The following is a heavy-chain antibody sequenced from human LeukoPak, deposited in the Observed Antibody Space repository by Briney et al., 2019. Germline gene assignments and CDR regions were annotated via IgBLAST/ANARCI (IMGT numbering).Heavy chain of an antibody. D-gene: IGHD3-10*01. Sequence: GGSLRLSCAASGFTFSSYAMSWVRQAPGKGLEWVSAISGSGGSTYYADSVKGRFTISRDNSKNTLYLQMNSLRAEDTAVYYCAKDTSLWFGELLLDYWGQGTLVTVSS. J-gene: IGHJ4*02. V-gene: IGHV3-23*01. CDR2: ISGSGGST. CDR3: AKDTSLWFGELLLDY. CDR1: GFTFSSYA.